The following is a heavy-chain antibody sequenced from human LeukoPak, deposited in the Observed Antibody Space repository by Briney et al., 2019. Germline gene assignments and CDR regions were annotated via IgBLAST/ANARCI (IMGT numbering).Heavy chain of an antibody. CDR3: ARDLDGGYHAFDI. CDR2: IYHSGST. CDR1: GGSFSGYY. V-gene: IGHV4-34*01. D-gene: IGHD3-22*01. J-gene: IGHJ3*02. Sequence: SETLSLTCAVYGGSFSGYYWSWIRQPPGKGLEWIGEIYHSGSTNYNPSLKSRVTISVDKSKNQFSLKLSSVTAADTAVYYCARDLDGGYHAFDIWGQGTMVTVSS.